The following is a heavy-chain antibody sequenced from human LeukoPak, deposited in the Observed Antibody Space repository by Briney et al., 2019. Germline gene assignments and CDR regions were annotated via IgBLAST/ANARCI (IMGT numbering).Heavy chain of an antibody. CDR3: AKEGYSSSWYEVAYYYYGMDV. J-gene: IGHJ6*02. CDR1: GFTFSRSA. CDR2: ISSSGNT. D-gene: IGHD6-13*01. V-gene: IGHV3-23*01. Sequence: GGSLRLSCAASGFTFSRSAMTWVRQTPGKGLDWVSSISSSGNTYYADSVKGRFTISRDNSKNMLYLQMNSLRAEDTAVYYCAKEGYSSSWYEVAYYYYGMDVWGQGTTVTVSS.